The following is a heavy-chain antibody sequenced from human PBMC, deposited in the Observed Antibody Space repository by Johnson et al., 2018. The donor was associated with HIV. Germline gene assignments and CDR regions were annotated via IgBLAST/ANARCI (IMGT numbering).Heavy chain of an antibody. V-gene: IGHV3-30*18. D-gene: IGHD3-22*01. J-gene: IGHJ3*02. CDR1: GFTFSSYG. Sequence: QVQLVESGGGVVQPGRSLRLSCAASGFTFSSYGMHWVRQAPGKGLEWVAVISYDGSNKYYVDSVKGRFTISRDNSKNTLYLQMNSLRAEDTGVYYCAKGDYYDRRNPVGEWGRSGDGFDIWGQGTMVSVSS. CDR2: ISYDGSNK. CDR3: AKGDYYDRRNPVGEWGRSGDGFDI.